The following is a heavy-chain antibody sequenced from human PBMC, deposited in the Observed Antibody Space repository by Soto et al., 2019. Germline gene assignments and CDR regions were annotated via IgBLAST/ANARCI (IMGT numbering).Heavy chain of an antibody. Sequence: QVQRQESGPGLVKPSETLSLTCTVSGGSISSYYWSWIRQPPGKGLEWIGYIYYSGSTNYNPSLKSRVTISVDTSKNQFSLKLSSVTAADTAVYYWARHARKWLRYGPLDYWGQGTLVTVSS. CDR3: ARHARKWLRYGPLDY. CDR1: GGSISSYY. D-gene: IGHD5-12*01. J-gene: IGHJ4*02. CDR2: IYYSGST. V-gene: IGHV4-59*08.